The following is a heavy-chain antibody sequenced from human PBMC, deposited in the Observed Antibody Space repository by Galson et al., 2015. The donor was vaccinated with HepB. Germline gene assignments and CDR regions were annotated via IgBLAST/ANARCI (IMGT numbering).Heavy chain of an antibody. CDR3: ARVGLVPAAMAFDI. CDR2: ISSSSSYT. V-gene: IGHV3-11*06. Sequence: SLRLSCAASGFTFSDYYMSWIRQAPGKGLEWVSYISSSSSYTNYADSVKGRFTISRDNAKDSLYLQMNSLRAEDTAVYYCARVGLVPAAMAFDIWGQGTMVTVSS. J-gene: IGHJ3*02. D-gene: IGHD2-2*01. CDR1: GFTFSDYY.